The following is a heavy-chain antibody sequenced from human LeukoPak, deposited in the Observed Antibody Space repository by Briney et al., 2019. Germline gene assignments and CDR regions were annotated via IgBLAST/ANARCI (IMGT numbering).Heavy chain of an antibody. CDR2: INTNTGNP. J-gene: IGHJ6*03. D-gene: IGHD5/OR15-5a*01. CDR3: ARDWSNYYYYYTDV. Sequence: GASVKVSCKASGYTFTSYGISWVRQAPGQGLEWMGWINTNTGNPTYAQGFTGRFVFSLDTSVSTAYLQISSLKAEDTAVYYCARDWSNYYYYYTDVWGKGTTVTISS. V-gene: IGHV7-4-1*02. CDR1: GYTFTSYG.